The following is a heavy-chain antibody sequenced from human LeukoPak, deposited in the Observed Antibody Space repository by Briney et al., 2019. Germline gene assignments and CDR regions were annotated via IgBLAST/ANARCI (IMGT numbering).Heavy chain of an antibody. CDR1: GDSITSSDHY. D-gene: IGHD3-10*01. V-gene: IGHV4-39*01. CDR3: ARHLYYSASAFWYIDL. CDR2: VSQSGNT. J-gene: IGHJ2*01. Sequence: SETLSLTCTLSGDSITSSDHYWVWIRQSPGKGLVWIGSVSQSGNTYYRSSLKSRVTVSIDTSKNEFSLILTSVTAADTAQYYCARHLYYSASAFWYIDLWGRGTLVIVSP.